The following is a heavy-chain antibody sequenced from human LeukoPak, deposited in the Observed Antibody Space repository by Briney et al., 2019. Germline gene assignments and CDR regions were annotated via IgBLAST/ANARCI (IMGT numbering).Heavy chain of an antibody. V-gene: IGHV3-30*02. Sequence: PGGSLRLSCVASGFTFSRFGMHWVRQAPGKGLEWVAFILYDGSNTYYGDSVKGRFTISRDNSKNTLILQMARLRPEDTALYYCAKDLSSAITSALVLDVWGQGTTVIVSS. D-gene: IGHD3-22*01. CDR2: ILYDGSNT. J-gene: IGHJ6*02. CDR3: AKDLSSAITSALVLDV. CDR1: GFTFSRFG.